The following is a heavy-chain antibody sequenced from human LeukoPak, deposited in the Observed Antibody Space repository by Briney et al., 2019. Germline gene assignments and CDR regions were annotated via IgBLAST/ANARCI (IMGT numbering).Heavy chain of an antibody. CDR3: ARGPSSARYSSGAYFDY. CDR1: GYRFTNFW. CDR2: IYPGDSNT. D-gene: IGHD6-19*01. V-gene: IGHV5-51*01. J-gene: IGHJ4*02. Sequence: GESLKISCKGSGYRFTNFWIGWVRQMPGKGLEWMGIIYPGDSNTRYSPSFQGQVTISADKSISTAYLQWSSLKASDTAMYYCARGPSSARYSSGAYFDYWGQGTLVTVSS.